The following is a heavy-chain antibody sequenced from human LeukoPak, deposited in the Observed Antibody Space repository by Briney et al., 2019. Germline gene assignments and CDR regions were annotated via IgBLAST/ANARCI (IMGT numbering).Heavy chain of an antibody. CDR3: VREGSLDDFDY. Sequence: PGGSLRLSCVASGFTFSNYEMNWVCQAPGKGPEWVSYITKTGNSKYYADSVKGRFTVSRDDANKSLYLQMDSLGAEDTAVYYCVREGSLDDFDYWGQGTLVTVPS. CDR1: GFTFSNYE. CDR2: ITKTGNSK. D-gene: IGHD3-9*01. V-gene: IGHV3-48*03. J-gene: IGHJ4*02.